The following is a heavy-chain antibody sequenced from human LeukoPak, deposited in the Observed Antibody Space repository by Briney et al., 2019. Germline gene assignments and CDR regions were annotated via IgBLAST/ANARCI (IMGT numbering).Heavy chain of an antibody. CDR1: GFTFSTYV. CDR2: ISSNVDNT. V-gene: IGHV3-64D*06. CDR3: VRGTGY. J-gene: IGHJ4*02. Sequence: PGGSLRLSCSVSGFTFSTYVMHWVRQAPGKGLEYVSAISSNVDNTYYADSVKGRFTISRDNSKNTLYLQMSSLRADDTAVYYCVRGTGYWGQGNLVTVSS.